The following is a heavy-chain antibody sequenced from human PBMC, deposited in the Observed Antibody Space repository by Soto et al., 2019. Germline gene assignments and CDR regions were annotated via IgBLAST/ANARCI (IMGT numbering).Heavy chain of an antibody. CDR3: AKGRYDFWSPYYFDS. J-gene: IGHJ4*02. V-gene: IGHV3-9*01. CDR2: ITWNSRVL. D-gene: IGHD3-3*01. CDR1: GLNFDYFA. Sequence: PGGSLRLSCVGTGLNFDYFAMRWVRQAPGKGLEWVSGITWNSRVLAYADSVKGRFTISRDNARNSLYLQMDSLRDEDTALYYCAKGRYDFWSPYYFDSWGQGTLVTVSS.